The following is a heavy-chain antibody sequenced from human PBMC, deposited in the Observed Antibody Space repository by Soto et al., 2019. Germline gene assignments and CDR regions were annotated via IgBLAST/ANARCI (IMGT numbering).Heavy chain of an antibody. V-gene: IGHV4-31*03. CDR3: ARGRSSTSPYPIGY. CDR2: IYYSGST. CDR1: GGSISSGGYY. Sequence: QVQLQESGPGLVKPSQTLSLTCTVSGGSISSGGYYWSWIRQHPGKGLEWIGYIYYSGSTYYNPSLKSRVTISVGTSKNQFSLKRSSVTAADTAVYYGARGRSSTSPYPIGYWGQGTLVTVSS. D-gene: IGHD2-2*01. J-gene: IGHJ4*02.